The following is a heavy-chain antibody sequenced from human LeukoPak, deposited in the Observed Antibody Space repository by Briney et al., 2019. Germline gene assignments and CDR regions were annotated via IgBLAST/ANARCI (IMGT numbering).Heavy chain of an antibody. D-gene: IGHD3-10*01. J-gene: IGHJ4*02. Sequence: GGSLRLSCAASGFTFNDYWMNWVRQAPGKGLEWVANVKYDGSEKYYVGSVKGRFTVSRDNAKNSLYLQMNSLRAEDTAVYYCARGRHFGSGTHYMAFYSDSWGQGTLVTVSS. CDR1: GFTFNDYW. CDR3: ARGRHFGSGTHYMAFYSDS. V-gene: IGHV3-7*04. CDR2: VKYDGSEK.